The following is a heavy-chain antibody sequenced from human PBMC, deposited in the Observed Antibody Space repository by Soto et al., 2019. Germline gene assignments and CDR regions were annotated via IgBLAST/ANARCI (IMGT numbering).Heavy chain of an antibody. J-gene: IGHJ4*02. Sequence: ASVKVSCKASGYTFTSYGISWVRQAPGQGLEWMGWISAYNGNTNYAQKLQGRVTMTTDTSTSTAYMELRSLRSDDTAVYYCARVLGGGYFDAYYFDYWGQGTLVTVSS. D-gene: IGHD3-9*01. CDR2: ISAYNGNT. V-gene: IGHV1-18*01. CDR3: ARVLGGGYFDAYYFDY. CDR1: GYTFTSYG.